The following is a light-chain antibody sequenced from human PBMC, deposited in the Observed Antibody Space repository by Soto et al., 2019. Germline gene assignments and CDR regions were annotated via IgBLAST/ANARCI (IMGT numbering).Light chain of an antibody. Sequence: DLQMTQSPSTLSASVGDRVTITCRASQTISSWLAWYQQKPGRAPKVLIYDASTLASGVPSRFSGGGSGTEFTLTITSLQPDDLATYYCQEYTTYSRTFGQGTKVEVK. V-gene: IGKV1-5*01. J-gene: IGKJ1*01. CDR3: QEYTTYSRT. CDR2: DAS. CDR1: QTISSW.